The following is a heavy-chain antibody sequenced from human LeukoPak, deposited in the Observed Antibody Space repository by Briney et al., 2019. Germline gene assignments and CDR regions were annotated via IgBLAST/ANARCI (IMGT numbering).Heavy chain of an antibody. J-gene: IGHJ4*02. D-gene: IGHD3-16*01. CDR3: ARMVSDYDYVWGSVAQHFDY. CDR1: GGSISSYY. Sequence: SETLSLTCTVSGGSISSYYWSWIRQPPGKGLEWIGYIYYSGSTNYNPSLKSRVTISVDTSKNQFSLKLSSVTAADTAVYYCARMVSDYDYVWGSVAQHFDYWGQGTLVTVSS. CDR2: IYYSGST. V-gene: IGHV4-59*01.